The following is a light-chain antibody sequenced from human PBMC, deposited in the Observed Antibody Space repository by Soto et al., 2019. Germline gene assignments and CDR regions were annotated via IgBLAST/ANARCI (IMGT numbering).Light chain of an antibody. CDR1: QSVSSSY. V-gene: IGKV3-20*01. Sequence: EIVLTQSPGTLSLSPGERATLSCRASQSVSSSYLAWYQQKPGQAPRLLIYGVSSRATGIPDRFSGSGSGTDFTLTISRLESEDLAVYYCQQYGSSPWTFGRGTKVEIK. CDR2: GVS. CDR3: QQYGSSPWT. J-gene: IGKJ1*01.